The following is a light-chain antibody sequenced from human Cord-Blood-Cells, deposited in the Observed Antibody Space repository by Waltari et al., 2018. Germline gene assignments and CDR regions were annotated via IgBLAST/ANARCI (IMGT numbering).Light chain of an antibody. CDR3: QQYNNWPTWT. Sequence: ELVMTLSPATLSVSPGERATLSCRASQSVSRNLAWYQQKPGQAPRLLIYGASTRATGIPARFSGSGSGTEFTLTISSLQSEDFAVYYCQQYNNWPTWTFGQGTKVEIK. V-gene: IGKV3-15*01. CDR1: QSVSRN. CDR2: GAS. J-gene: IGKJ1*01.